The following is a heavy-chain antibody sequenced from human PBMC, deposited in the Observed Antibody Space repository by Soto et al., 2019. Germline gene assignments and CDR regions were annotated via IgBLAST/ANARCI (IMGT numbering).Heavy chain of an antibody. V-gene: IGHV1-46*03. CDR3: AKGTSAYYDFWSGYYPYYMDV. D-gene: IGHD3-3*01. J-gene: IGHJ6*03. Sequence: ASVKVSCKASGYTFTSYYMHWVRQAPGQGLEWMGIINPSGGSTSYAQKFQGRVTMTRDTSTSTVYMELSSLRSEDTAVYYCAKGTSAYYDFWSGYYPYYMDVWGKGTTVTVS. CDR2: INPSGGST. CDR1: GYTFTSYY.